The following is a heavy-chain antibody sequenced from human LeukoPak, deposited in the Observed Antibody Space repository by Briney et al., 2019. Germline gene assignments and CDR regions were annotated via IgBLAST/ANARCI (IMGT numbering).Heavy chain of an antibody. J-gene: IGHJ3*01. Sequence: PGGSLRLSCAASGFTFSSYGIHWVRQAPGKGLEWVAVISYDGSNKYYADSVKGRFTISRDNSKNTLYLQMISLRTEDTAVYSCAKGGVVVTDPHAFDFWGQGTMVTVSS. V-gene: IGHV3-30*18. D-gene: IGHD2-21*02. CDR2: ISYDGSNK. CDR1: GFTFSSYG. CDR3: AKGGVVVTDPHAFDF.